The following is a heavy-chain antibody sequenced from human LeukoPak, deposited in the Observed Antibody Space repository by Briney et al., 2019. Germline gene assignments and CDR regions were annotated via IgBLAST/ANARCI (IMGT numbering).Heavy chain of an antibody. CDR1: RFTFSSYG. CDR3: AKVHSSGWYYFDY. Sequence: GGSLRLSCAAPRFTFSSYGMSWVRQAPGKGLEWVSAISGSGALTYYADSVKGRFTISRDNSRNTLYLQMNSLRAEDTAVYYCAKVHSSGWYYFDYWGQGTLVTVSS. V-gene: IGHV3-23*01. J-gene: IGHJ4*02. D-gene: IGHD6-19*01. CDR2: ISGSGALT.